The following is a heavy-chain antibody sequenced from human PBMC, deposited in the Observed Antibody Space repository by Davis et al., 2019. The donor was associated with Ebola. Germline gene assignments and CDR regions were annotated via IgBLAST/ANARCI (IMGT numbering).Heavy chain of an antibody. V-gene: IGHV4-59*08. CDR2: IYYSGST. CDR3: ASNYDFWSGSHNWFDP. D-gene: IGHD3-3*01. CDR1: GGSISSYY. J-gene: IGHJ5*02. Sequence: PSETLSLTCTVSGGSISSYYWSWIRQPPGKGLEWIGYIYYSGSTNYNPSLKSRVTISVDTSKNQFSLKLSSVTAADTAVYYCASNYDFWSGSHNWFDPWGQGTLVTVSS.